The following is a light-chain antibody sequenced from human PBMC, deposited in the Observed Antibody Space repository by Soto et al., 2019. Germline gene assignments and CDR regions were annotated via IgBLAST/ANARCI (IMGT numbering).Light chain of an antibody. J-gene: IGKJ1*01. CDR3: QQYGSSPAT. CDR1: QTITSW. CDR2: KAS. Sequence: DIQMTQSPSTLSAGVGDRVTITCGASQTITSWLAWYQQKPGKAPKLLIHKASSLESGVPSRFSGSGSGTDFTLTISRLEPEDFAVYYCQQYGSSPATFGQGTKVDIK. V-gene: IGKV1-5*03.